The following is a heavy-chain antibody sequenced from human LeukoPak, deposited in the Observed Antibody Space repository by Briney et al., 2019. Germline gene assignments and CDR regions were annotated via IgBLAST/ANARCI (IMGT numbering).Heavy chain of an antibody. CDR3: AAPRRIPYYDFWSGTDAFDI. D-gene: IGHD3-3*01. CDR2: IYYSGST. CDR1: GGSINSYY. J-gene: IGHJ3*02. Sequence: SETLSLTCTVSGGSINSYYWSWIRQPPGKGLEWIGYIYYSGSTNYNPSLKSRVTISVDTSKNQFSLKLSSVTAADTAVYYCAAPRRIPYYDFWSGTDAFDIWAKGQWSPSLQ. V-gene: IGHV4-59*01.